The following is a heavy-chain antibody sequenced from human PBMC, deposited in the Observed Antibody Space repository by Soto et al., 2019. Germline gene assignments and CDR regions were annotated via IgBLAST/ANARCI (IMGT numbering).Heavy chain of an antibody. J-gene: IGHJ4*02. CDR1: GFSLTTSGVA. D-gene: IGHD2-21*02. CDR3: AHRPTSTDDFYFDY. Sequence: QITLTESGPTLVTPTQTLTLTCSFSGFSLTTSGVAVGWFRQRPGKAPEWLALFYWNDDKRYSPSLRSRLTVTGDSSKNQVVLTLANVDPVDSGTYYCAHRPTSTDDFYFDYWGQGTLVTVSS. CDR2: FYWNDDK. V-gene: IGHV2-5*01.